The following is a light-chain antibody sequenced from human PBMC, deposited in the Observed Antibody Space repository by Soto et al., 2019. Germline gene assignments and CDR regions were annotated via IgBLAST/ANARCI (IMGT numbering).Light chain of an antibody. CDR2: KAS. J-gene: IGKJ1*01. CDR1: QSISTY. CDR3: QQYNTYSRT. Sequence: DIQMTQSPSTMSTSVEDRVAITCRASQSISTYLAWYQQKPGKAPKLLIYKASSLESGVPSRFSGSGSGAEFTLTISSLQPDDFATYYCQQYNTYSRTFGQGTKVVMK. V-gene: IGKV1-5*03.